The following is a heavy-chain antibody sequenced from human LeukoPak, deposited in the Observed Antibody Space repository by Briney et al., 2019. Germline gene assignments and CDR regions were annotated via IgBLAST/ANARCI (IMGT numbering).Heavy chain of an antibody. CDR2: INPRGGST. CDR3: ARRTVFRGNWFDP. CDR1: GYTFTSYY. D-gene: IGHD4-17*01. J-gene: IGHJ5*02. Sequence: ASVKVSSKASGYTFTSYYMHWVRQAPGQGLEWMGIINPRGGSTSYAQKFQGRVTMTRDTSTNTVYMELSSLRSEDTAVYYCARRTVFRGNWFDPWGQGTLVTVSS. V-gene: IGHV1-46*01.